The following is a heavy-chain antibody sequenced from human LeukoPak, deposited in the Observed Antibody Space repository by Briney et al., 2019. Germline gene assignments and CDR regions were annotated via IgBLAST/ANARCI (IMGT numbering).Heavy chain of an antibody. CDR3: AGGNWGSRVFDY. J-gene: IGHJ4*02. CDR1: GYTFTGYY. V-gene: IGHV1-2*02. CDR2: INPNSGGT. D-gene: IGHD7-27*01. Sequence: GASVKVSCKASGYTFTGYYMHWVRQAPGQGLELMGWINPNSGGTNYAQKFQGRVTMTRDTSISTAYMELSRLRSDDAAVYYCAGGNWGSRVFDYWGQGTLVTVSS.